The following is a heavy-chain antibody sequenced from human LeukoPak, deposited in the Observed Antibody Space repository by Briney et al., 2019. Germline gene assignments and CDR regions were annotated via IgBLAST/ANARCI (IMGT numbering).Heavy chain of an antibody. Sequence: GASVKVSCKASGGTFSSYAISWLRQAPGQGLEWMGGIIPIFGTANYAQKFQGRVTITTDESTVTAYMELSSLRSEDTAGYYCARSGYSYEFDYWGQGTLVTVSS. CDR1: GGTFSSYA. D-gene: IGHD5-18*01. CDR3: ARSGYSYEFDY. CDR2: IIPIFGTA. J-gene: IGHJ4*02. V-gene: IGHV1-69*05.